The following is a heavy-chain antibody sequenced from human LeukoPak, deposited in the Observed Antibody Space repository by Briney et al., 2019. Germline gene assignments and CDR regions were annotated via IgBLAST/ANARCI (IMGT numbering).Heavy chain of an antibody. CDR2: ISGSGGST. CDR1: GFTFSSYA. CDR3: ARDEDSSGYSPTG. D-gene: IGHD3-22*01. Sequence: GGSLRLSCAASGFTFSSYAMSWVRQAPGKGLEWVSAISGSGGSTYYADSVKGRFTISRDNSKNTVSLQMNSLRAEDTAVYYCARDEDSSGYSPTGWGQGTLVTVSS. V-gene: IGHV3-23*01. J-gene: IGHJ4*02.